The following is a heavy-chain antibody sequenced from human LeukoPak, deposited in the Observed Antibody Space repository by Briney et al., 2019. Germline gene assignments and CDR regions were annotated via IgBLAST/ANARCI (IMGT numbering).Heavy chain of an antibody. D-gene: IGHD2-15*01. J-gene: IGHJ4*02. V-gene: IGHV3-23*01. Sequence: GGSLRLSCAASGFTFSSYAMSWVRQAPGKRLEWVSAISGSGGSTYYADSVKGRFTISRDNSKNTLYLQMNSLRAEDTAVYYCAKNQGSVVVVVAAPDYWGQGTLVTVSS. CDR3: AKNQGSVVVVVAAPDY. CDR1: GFTFSSYA. CDR2: ISGSGGST.